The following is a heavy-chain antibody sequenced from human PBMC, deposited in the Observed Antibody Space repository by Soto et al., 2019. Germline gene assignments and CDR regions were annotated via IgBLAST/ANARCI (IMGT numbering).Heavy chain of an antibody. CDR1: GYTFTSYY. Sequence: ASVKVSCKASGYTFTSYYMHWVRQAPGQGLEWMGIINPSGGSTSYAQKFQGRVTMTRDTSTSTVYMELSSLRSEDTAVYYCARASDPIFGPTQKTNYGMDVWGQGTTVTAP. D-gene: IGHD3-3*01. J-gene: IGHJ6*02. V-gene: IGHV1-46*01. CDR3: ARASDPIFGPTQKTNYGMDV. CDR2: INPSGGST.